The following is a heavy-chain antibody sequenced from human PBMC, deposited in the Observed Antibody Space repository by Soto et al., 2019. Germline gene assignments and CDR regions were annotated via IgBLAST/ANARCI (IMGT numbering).Heavy chain of an antibody. D-gene: IGHD2-15*01. J-gene: IGHJ3*02. CDR2: ISYDGRNK. Sequence: QVQLVESGGGVVQPETSLRLSCAASGFTFSSYAIHWVRQAPGKGLEWVAVISYDGRNKYYADSVQGRFTISRDNSKNTLYLQMNSLRTEDTAAYYCAREGGYCSGGRCYSNAFDIWGQGTVVTVSS. V-gene: IGHV3-30-3*01. CDR3: AREGGYCSGGRCYSNAFDI. CDR1: GFTFSSYA.